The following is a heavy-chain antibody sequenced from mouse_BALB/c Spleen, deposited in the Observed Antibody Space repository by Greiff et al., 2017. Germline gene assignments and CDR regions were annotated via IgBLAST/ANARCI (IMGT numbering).Heavy chain of an antibody. D-gene: IGHD2-4*01. CDR1: GYTFTDYN. V-gene: IGHV1S29*02. CDR3: ARGDDYVFAY. CDR2: IYPYNGGT. Sequence: EVQRVESGPELVKPGASVKISCKASGYTFTDYNMHWVKQSHGKSLEWIGYIYPYNGGTGYNQKFKSKATLTVDNSSSTAYMELRSLTSEDSAVYYCARGDDYVFAYWGQGTLVTVSA. J-gene: IGHJ3*01.